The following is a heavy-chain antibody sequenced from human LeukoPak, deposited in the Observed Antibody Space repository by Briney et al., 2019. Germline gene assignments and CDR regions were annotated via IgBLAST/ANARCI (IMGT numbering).Heavy chain of an antibody. CDR3: TRGETTLDY. D-gene: IGHD1-7*01. CDR2: IDTDGSNT. Sequence: GGSLRLSCAASGFTFSSYWMHWVRQAPGKGLVWVSRIDTDGSNTAYADSVKGRFTISRDNAKNTLYLQMNSLRAEDTAVYYCTRGETTLDYWGQGTLVTVSS. CDR1: GFTFSSYW. V-gene: IGHV3-74*01. J-gene: IGHJ4*02.